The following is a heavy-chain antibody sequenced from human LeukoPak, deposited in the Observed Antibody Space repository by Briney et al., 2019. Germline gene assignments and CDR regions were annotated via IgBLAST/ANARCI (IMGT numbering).Heavy chain of an antibody. CDR2: LYTSGST. J-gene: IGHJ3*02. CDR3: ARDPRYYYDSSGETFDI. CDR1: GGSISRTSFY. Sequence: PSQTLSLTCSVSGGSISRTSFYWSWIRQPAGKGLEWIGRLYTSGSTNYNPSLKSRVTISLDTSKNQVSLKLTSVPAADTAVYYCARDPRYYYDSSGETFDIWGQGTMVTVSS. V-gene: IGHV4-61*02. D-gene: IGHD3-22*01.